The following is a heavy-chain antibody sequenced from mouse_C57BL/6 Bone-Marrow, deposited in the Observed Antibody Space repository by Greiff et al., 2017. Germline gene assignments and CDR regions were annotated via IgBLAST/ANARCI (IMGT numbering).Heavy chain of an antibody. CDR1: GFTFSSYG. Sequence: EVKLQESGGDLVKPGGSLKLSCAASGFTFSSYGMSWVRQTPDKRLEWVATISSGGSYTYYPDSVKGRFTISRDNAKNTLYLQMSSLKSEDTAMYYCARRLRLFAYWGQGTLVTVSA. CDR3: ARRLRLFAY. D-gene: IGHD1-2*01. CDR2: ISSGGSYT. V-gene: IGHV5-6*01. J-gene: IGHJ3*01.